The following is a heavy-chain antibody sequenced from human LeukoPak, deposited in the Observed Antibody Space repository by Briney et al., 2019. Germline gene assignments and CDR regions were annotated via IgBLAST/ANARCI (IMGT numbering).Heavy chain of an antibody. J-gene: IGHJ4*02. CDR2: INPNSGGT. V-gene: IGHV1-2*02. CDR1: GYTFTAYY. CDR3: ASLLTGRYYDSSGIDY. Sequence: ASVKVSCRAPGYTFTAYYMHWVRQAPGQGLEWMGWINPNSGGTNYAQKFQGRVTTTRDTSISTAYMELSRLRSDDTAVYYCASLLTGRYYDSSGIDYWGQGTLVTVSS. D-gene: IGHD3-22*01.